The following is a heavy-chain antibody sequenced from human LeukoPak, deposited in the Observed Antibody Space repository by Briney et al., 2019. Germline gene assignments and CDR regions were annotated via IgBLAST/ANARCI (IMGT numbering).Heavy chain of an antibody. J-gene: IGHJ6*03. D-gene: IGHD3-9*01. CDR3: ASQPGYYDILTGYYPYYYMDV. CDR2: IYYSGST. Sequence: PSETLSLTCTVSGGSISSGGYYWSWIRQPPGKGLEGIVSIYYSGSTYYNPSLKSRVTISVDTSKNQFSLKLSSVTAADTAVYYCASQPGYYDILTGYYPYYYMDVWGKGTTVTVSS. V-gene: IGHV4-39*01. CDR1: GGSISSGGYY.